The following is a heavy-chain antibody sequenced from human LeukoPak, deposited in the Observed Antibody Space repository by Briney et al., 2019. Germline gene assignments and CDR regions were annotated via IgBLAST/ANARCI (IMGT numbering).Heavy chain of an antibody. CDR3: ARGSKTAGTIDSFDY. CDR2: FIVSVDST. J-gene: IGHJ4*02. Sequence: GGSLRLSCAASGFTYCSFGMSWARRSTGKAVEWVTGFIVSVDSTYYADSVKDRFSISRENCKTSVYLQMNSLRAEDTAVYYCARGSKTAGTIDSFDYWGQGTLVTVSS. CDR1: GFTYCSFG. D-gene: IGHD6-13*01. V-gene: IGHV3-23*01.